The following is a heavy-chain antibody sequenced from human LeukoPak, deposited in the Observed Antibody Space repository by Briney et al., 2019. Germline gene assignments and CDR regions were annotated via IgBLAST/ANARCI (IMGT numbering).Heavy chain of an antibody. Sequence: SQTLSLTCTVSGGSISSGSYYWSWIRQPAGKGLEWIGRIYTSGSTNYNPSLKSRVTISVDTSKNQFSLKLSSVTAADTAVYYCAREYCYDSSGSPGVDYWGQGTLVTVSS. J-gene: IGHJ4*02. CDR1: GGSISSGSYY. V-gene: IGHV4-61*02. CDR2: IYTSGST. D-gene: IGHD3-22*01. CDR3: AREYCYDSSGSPGVDY.